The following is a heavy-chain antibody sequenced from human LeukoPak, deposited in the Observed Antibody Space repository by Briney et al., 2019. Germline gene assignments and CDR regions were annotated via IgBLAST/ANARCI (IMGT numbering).Heavy chain of an antibody. D-gene: IGHD1-26*01. CDR2: VYYTGSS. CDR3: ARGGELMNY. Sequence: SETLSLTCAVPVDSIRNYYWNWIRQSPGKGLEWIGYVYYTGSSNYHPSLRGRVNMSVDTSKNQFSLRLSSVTAADTAVYYCARGGELMNYWGQGTLVTVSS. V-gene: IGHV4-59*08. J-gene: IGHJ4*02. CDR1: VDSIRNYY.